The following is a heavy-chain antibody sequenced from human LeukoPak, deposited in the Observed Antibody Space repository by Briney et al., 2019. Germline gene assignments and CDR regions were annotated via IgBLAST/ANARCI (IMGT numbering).Heavy chain of an antibody. CDR3: ASEAYYYDSSGYYKY. CDR2: IYTSGST. Sequence: SETLSLTCTVSGDSISSFHWSWIRQPAGKGLEWIGRIYTSGSTNYNPSLKSRVTMSVDTSKNQFSLKLSSVTAADTAVYYCASEAYYYDSSGYYKYWGQGTLVTVSS. J-gene: IGHJ4*02. CDR1: GDSISSFH. D-gene: IGHD3-22*01. V-gene: IGHV4-4*07.